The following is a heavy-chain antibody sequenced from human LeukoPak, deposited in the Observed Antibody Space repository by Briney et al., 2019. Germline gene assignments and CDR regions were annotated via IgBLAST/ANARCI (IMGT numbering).Heavy chain of an antibody. D-gene: IGHD3-10*01. Sequence: ASVKVSCKASGYTFTSYGISWVRQAPGQGLEWMGWISAYNGNTNYAQKLQGRVTMTTDTSTSTAYMELRSLRSDDTAVYYCARDITMVRGVITSAGRPDYWGQGTLVTVSS. CDR3: ARDITMVRGVITSAGRPDY. J-gene: IGHJ4*02. CDR2: ISAYNGNT. V-gene: IGHV1-18*01. CDR1: GYTFTSYG.